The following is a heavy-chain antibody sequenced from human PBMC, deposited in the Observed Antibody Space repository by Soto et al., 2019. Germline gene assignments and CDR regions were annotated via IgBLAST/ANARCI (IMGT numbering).Heavy chain of an antibody. J-gene: IGHJ5*02. Sequence: PSETLSLTCAVSGGSVSSSNWWSWVRQPPGKGLEWIGEIYHSGSTNYNPSLKSRVTISVVKSKNQFSLKLSSVTAADTAVYYCARFIVVAGPLNWFDPWGHGTLVTVSS. V-gene: IGHV4-4*02. CDR3: ARFIVVAGPLNWFDP. CDR2: IYHSGST. CDR1: GGSVSSSNW. D-gene: IGHD2-15*01.